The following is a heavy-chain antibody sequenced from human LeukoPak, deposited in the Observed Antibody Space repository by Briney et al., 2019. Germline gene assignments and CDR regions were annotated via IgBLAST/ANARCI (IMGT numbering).Heavy chain of an antibody. Sequence: GGSLRLSCAASGFTFSSFSMNWVRQAPGKGLEWVSSIYSTTTYIYYADSVKGRFTISRDNAKNSLYLQMNSLRAEDTAVYYCARDTDGYFDYWGQGTLVTVSS. CDR2: IYSTTTYI. J-gene: IGHJ4*02. V-gene: IGHV3-21*01. D-gene: IGHD5-24*01. CDR1: GFTFSSFS. CDR3: ARDTDGYFDY.